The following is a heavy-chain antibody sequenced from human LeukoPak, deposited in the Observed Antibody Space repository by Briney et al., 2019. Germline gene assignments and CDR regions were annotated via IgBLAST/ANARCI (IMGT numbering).Heavy chain of an antibody. D-gene: IGHD2-15*01. CDR2: ISGSGGST. Sequence: GGSLRLSCAASGFTFSSYAMSWVRQAPGKGLEWVSAISGSGGSTYYADSVKGRSTISRDSSKNILYLQMNSLRAEDTALYYCARDRPGYGGFDTWGQGTLVTVSS. CDR1: GFTFSSYA. J-gene: IGHJ5*02. V-gene: IGHV3-23*01. CDR3: ARDRPGYGGFDT.